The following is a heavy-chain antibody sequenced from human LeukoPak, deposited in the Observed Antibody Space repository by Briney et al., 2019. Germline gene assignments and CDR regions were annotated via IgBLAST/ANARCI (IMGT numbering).Heavy chain of an antibody. CDR3: AREIYCSSTSCYGIDY. V-gene: IGHV3-7*01. CDR1: GFTFSSYW. Sequence: GGSLRLSCAASGFTFSSYWMTWVRQAPGKGLEWVANIKQDGSEKYYVDSVKGRFTISRDNAKNSLYLQMNSLRAEDTAVYYCAREIYCSSTSCYGIDYWGQGTLVTVSS. D-gene: IGHD2-2*01. CDR2: IKQDGSEK. J-gene: IGHJ4*02.